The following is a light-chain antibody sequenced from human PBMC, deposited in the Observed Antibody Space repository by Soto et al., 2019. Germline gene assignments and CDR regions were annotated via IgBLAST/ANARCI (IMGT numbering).Light chain of an antibody. CDR2: RNN. CDR3: AAWDDSLRGVL. J-gene: IGLJ3*02. Sequence: QSVLTQPPSASGTPGQRVTISCSGSSSNIGTNYVYWYQQLPGTAPKLLIYRNNQRPSGVPDRSSGSKSGTSASLAISGLRSEDEADYYCAAWDDSLRGVLFGGGTKVTVL. V-gene: IGLV1-47*01. CDR1: SSNIGTNY.